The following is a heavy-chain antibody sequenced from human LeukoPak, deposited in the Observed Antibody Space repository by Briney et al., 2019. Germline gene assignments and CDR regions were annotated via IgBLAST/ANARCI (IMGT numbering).Heavy chain of an antibody. J-gene: IGHJ4*02. CDR2: MNPNSGNT. CDR3: ARDAEGYSYSYFDY. V-gene: IGHV1-8*01. D-gene: IGHD5-18*01. CDR1: GYTFTSYD. Sequence: ASVKVSCKASGYTFTSYDINWVRQATGQGLEWMGWMNPNSGNTGYAQKFQGRVTMTRNTSISTAYMELSSLRSEDTAVYYCARDAEGYSYSYFDYWGQGTLVTVSS.